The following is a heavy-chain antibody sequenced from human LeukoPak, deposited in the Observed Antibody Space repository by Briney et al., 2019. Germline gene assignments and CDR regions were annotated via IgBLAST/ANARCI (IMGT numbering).Heavy chain of an antibody. CDR2: IYYSGST. Sequence: SETLSLTCTVSGGSISSYYWSWIRQPPGKGLEWIGYIYYSGSTNYNPSLKSRVTISVDTSKNQFSLKLSSVTAADTAVYYCARSRGRFDLNFDYWGQGTLVTVSS. J-gene: IGHJ4*02. CDR1: GGSISSYY. D-gene: IGHD3-10*01. V-gene: IGHV4-59*01. CDR3: ARSRGRFDLNFDY.